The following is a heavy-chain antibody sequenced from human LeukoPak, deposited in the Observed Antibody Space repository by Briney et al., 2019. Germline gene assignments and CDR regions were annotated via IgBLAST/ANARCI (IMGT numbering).Heavy chain of an antibody. Sequence: SETPSLTRALSGGSLSGYHWSWIPHPPREGVGWIGEINHSGSTNYNPSLKSRVTISVDTSKNQFSLKLSSVTAADTAVYYCARGRYSYGGLDYWGRGTLVTVSS. J-gene: IGHJ4*02. CDR3: ARGRYSYGGLDY. D-gene: IGHD5-18*01. CDR2: INHSGST. V-gene: IGHV4-34*01. CDR1: GGSLSGYH.